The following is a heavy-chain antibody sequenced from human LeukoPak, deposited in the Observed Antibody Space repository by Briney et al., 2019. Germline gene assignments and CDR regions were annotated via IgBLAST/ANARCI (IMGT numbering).Heavy chain of an antibody. V-gene: IGHV3-7*01. D-gene: IGHD2-8*01. CDR2: MRQDGSEK. CDR3: ARELGVVFSYYFDY. J-gene: IGHJ4*02. CDR1: GFTFSSYW. Sequence: PGGSLRLSCAASGFTFSSYWMSWVRQAPGKGLEWVANMRQDGSEKYYVDSVKERFTISSDNAKNLLYLRMNSLRAEDTTVYYCARELGVVFSYYFDYWGQGTLVTVSS.